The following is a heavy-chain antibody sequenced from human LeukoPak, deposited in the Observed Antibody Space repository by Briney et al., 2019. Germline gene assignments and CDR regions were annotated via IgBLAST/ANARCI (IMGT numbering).Heavy chain of an antibody. CDR1: GFTFGNYA. J-gene: IGHJ4*02. Sequence: PGGSLRLSCAASGFTFGNYALSWVRQAPGKGLEWVSAIIGSGVDTYYADSVKGRFTISRDNSKNTLSLQMNSLRAEDTAVYYCAKVRDGSGLWDYWGQGTLVTVSS. V-gene: IGHV3-23*01. D-gene: IGHD3-10*01. CDR3: AKVRDGSGLWDY. CDR2: IIGSGVDT.